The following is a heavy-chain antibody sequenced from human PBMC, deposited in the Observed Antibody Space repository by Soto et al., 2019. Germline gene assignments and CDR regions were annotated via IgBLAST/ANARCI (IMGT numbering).Heavy chain of an antibody. CDR2: VYYSGST. J-gene: IGHJ6*03. Sequence: QVLLQESGPGLVKPSETLSLTCTVSGGSITPYYWTWIWQPPGKGLEWIGFVYYSGSTSYNPSLKSRVTISVDTSKSQFSLKLNSVTAADTAVYYCARHGPPYYYYMDVWGKGTTVTVSS. V-gene: IGHV4-59*08. CDR1: GGSITPYY. CDR3: ARHGPPYYYYMDV.